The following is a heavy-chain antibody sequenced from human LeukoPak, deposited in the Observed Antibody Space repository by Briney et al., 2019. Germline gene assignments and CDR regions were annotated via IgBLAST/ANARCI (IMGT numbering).Heavy chain of an antibody. CDR3: ARDGHYYGSGSYDNY. Sequence: ASVKVSCKASGYTFTSYGISWVRQAPGQGLEWMGWISAYNGNTNYAQKLQGRVTMTTDTSTSTAYMELRSLRSDDTAVYYCARDGHYYGSGSYDNYWGQGTLVTVSS. CDR2: ISAYNGNT. V-gene: IGHV1-18*01. D-gene: IGHD3-10*01. CDR1: GYTFTSYG. J-gene: IGHJ4*02.